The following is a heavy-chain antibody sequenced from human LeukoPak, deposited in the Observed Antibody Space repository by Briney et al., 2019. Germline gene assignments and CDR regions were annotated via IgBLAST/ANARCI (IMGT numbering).Heavy chain of an antibody. CDR2: IIPILGIA. J-gene: IGHJ4*02. CDR3: ASNYYDSSGPDIYFDY. Sequence: SVKVSCKXSGGTFSSYTISWVRQAPGQGLEWMGRIIPILGIANYAQKFQGRVTITADKSTSTAYMELSSLRSEDTAVYYCASNYYDSSGPDIYFDYWGQGTLVTVSS. CDR1: GGTFSSYT. V-gene: IGHV1-69*02. D-gene: IGHD3-22*01.